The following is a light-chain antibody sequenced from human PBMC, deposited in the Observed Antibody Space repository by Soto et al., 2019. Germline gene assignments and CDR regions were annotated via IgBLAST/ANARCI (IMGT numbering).Light chain of an antibody. CDR2: GAS. Sequence: EIVMTQSPATMSVSPGERAPLSCRASQSVSSNLAWYQQKPGQAPRLLIYGASTRATGIPARFSGSGSGTEFTLTISSLQSEDFAVYYCQQYNNWPPYTFGHGTKLEIQ. CDR3: QQYNNWPPYT. V-gene: IGKV3-15*01. J-gene: IGKJ2*01. CDR1: QSVSSN.